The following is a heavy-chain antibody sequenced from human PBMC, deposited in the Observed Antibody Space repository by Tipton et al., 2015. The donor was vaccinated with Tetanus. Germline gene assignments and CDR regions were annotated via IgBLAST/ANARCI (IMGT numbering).Heavy chain of an antibody. CDR2: ISGSRLTP. D-gene: IGHD1-14*01. CDR3: AKEALGVLNL. V-gene: IGHV3-23*01. J-gene: IGHJ6*04. CDR1: GFTFDSYT. Sequence: SLRLSCAASGFTFDSYTMNWVRQAPGNGLELVAAISGSRLTPYYADSVKGRFSISRDNSKNTLSLQLNSLRADDTAIYYCAKEALGVLNLWGKGTTVIVSS.